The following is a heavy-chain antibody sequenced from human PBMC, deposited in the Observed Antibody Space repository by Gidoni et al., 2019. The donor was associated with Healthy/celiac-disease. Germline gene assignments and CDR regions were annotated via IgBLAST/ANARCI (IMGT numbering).Heavy chain of an antibody. D-gene: IGHD6-13*01. CDR1: GFTLSSYG. J-gene: IGHJ6*02. V-gene: IGHV3-33*01. CDR2: IWYDGSNK. CDR3: ARDPASAGITQDYYYGMDV. Sequence: QVQLVESGGGVVQPGRSLRLSFAASGFTLSSYGMHWVRQAPGKGLEWVAVIWYDGSNKYYADSVKGRFTISRDNSKNTLYLQMNSLRAEDTAVYYCARDPASAGITQDYYYGMDVWGQGTTVTVSS.